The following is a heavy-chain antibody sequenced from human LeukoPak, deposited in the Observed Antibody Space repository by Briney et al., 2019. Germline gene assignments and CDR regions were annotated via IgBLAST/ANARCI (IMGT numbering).Heavy chain of an antibody. CDR1: GGTFSSYA. Sequence: SVKVSCKASGGTFSSYAISWVRQAPGQGLEWMGRIIPILGIANYAQKFQGRVTITADKSTSTAYMELSSLRSEDTAVYYCARNLDSYYYGMDVWGQGTTVTVSS. V-gene: IGHV1-69*04. J-gene: IGHJ6*02. CDR3: ARNLDSYYYGMDV. CDR2: IIPILGIA.